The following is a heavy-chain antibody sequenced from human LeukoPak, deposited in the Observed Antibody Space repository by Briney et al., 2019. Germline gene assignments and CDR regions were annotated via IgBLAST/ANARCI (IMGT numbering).Heavy chain of an antibody. CDR1: GFTFSTFW. J-gene: IGHJ4*02. CDR2: IHSDGSNT. V-gene: IGHV3-74*01. Sequence: GGSLRLSCATSGFTFSTFWMHWVRQVPGKGLVWVSRIHSDGSNTNYADLAKGRFTISRDNAKNTLYLQMNSLRAEDTAVYYCTRDRDSRGYSHFDYWGQGTLVTVSS. CDR3: TRDRDSRGYSHFDY. D-gene: IGHD3-22*01.